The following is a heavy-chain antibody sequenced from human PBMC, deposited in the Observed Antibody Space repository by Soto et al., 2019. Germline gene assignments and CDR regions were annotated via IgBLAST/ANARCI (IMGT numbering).Heavy chain of an antibody. V-gene: IGHV4-34*01. J-gene: IGHJ4*02. Sequence: PSETLSLTCAVYGGSFSGYYWSWIRQPPGKGLEWIGEINHSGSTNYNPSLKSRVTISVDTSKNQFSLKLSSVTAADTAVYYCALGGYRGADYWGQGTLVTVSS. D-gene: IGHD3-10*01. CDR3: ALGGYRGADY. CDR2: INHSGST. CDR1: GGSFSGYY.